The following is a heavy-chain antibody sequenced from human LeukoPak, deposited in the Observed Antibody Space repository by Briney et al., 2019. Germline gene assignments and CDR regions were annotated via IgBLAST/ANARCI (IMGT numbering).Heavy chain of an antibody. CDR2: INTDGSTT. CDR3: ARGRGGSYHY. D-gene: IGHD1-26*01. V-gene: IGHV3-74*01. CDR1: GFTFSNDW. J-gene: IGHJ4*02. Sequence: GGSLRLSCAASGFTFSNDWMHWVRQAPGKGLAWVSRINTDGSTTTYADSVKGRFTISRDNAKNTLYLQMNSLRVEDTAVYYCARGRGGSYHYWGQGTLVTVSS.